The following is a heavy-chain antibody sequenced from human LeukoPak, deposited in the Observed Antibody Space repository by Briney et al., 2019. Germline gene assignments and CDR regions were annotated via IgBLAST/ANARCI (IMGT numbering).Heavy chain of an antibody. CDR1: GYSISSGYY. J-gene: IGHJ4*02. CDR2: IYHSGST. CDR3: AKDFCSSTSCYTY. V-gene: IGHV4-38-2*02. D-gene: IGHD2-2*02. Sequence: SETLSLTCTVSGYSISSGYYWGWIRQPPGKGLEWIGSIYHSGSTYYNPSLKSRVTISVDTSKNQFSLKLSSVTAADTAVYYCAKDFCSSTSCYTYWGEGTLVTVSS.